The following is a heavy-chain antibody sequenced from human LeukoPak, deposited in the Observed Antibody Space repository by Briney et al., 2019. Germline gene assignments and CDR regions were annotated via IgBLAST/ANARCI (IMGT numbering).Heavy chain of an antibody. CDR3: AKDLSGTDFQH. CDR1: GFTFSSYG. V-gene: IGHV3-30*18. D-gene: IGHD3-9*01. Sequence: GGSLRLSCAASGFTFSSYGMHWVRQAPGKGLEWVAVISYDGSNKYYADSVKGRFTISRDNSKNTLYLQMNSLRAEDTAVYYCAKDLSGTDFQHWGQGTLVTVSS. J-gene: IGHJ1*01. CDR2: ISYDGSNK.